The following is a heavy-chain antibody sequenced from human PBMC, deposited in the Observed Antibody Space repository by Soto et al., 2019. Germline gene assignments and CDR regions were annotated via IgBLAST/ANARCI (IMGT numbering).Heavy chain of an antibody. CDR3: VIPGVNENYYYYYGIDV. CDR2: ISSNGGST. Sequence: RKGLEYVSAISSNGGSTYYADSVKGRFTISRDNSKNTLYLQMSSLRAEDTAVYYCVIPGVNENYYYYYGIDVWGQGTTVTVSS. J-gene: IGHJ6*01. V-gene: IGHV3-64D*08. D-gene: IGHD1-1*01.